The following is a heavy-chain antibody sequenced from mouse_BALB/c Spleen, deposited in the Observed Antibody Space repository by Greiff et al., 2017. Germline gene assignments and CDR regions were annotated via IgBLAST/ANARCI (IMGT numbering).Heavy chain of an antibody. CDR3: ASHYGNHCCDY. Sequence: EVKLMESGGGLVKPGGSLKLSCAASGFSFSSYDMSWVRQTPEKRLEWVAYISSGGGSTYYPDTVKGRFTISRDNAKNTLYLQMSSLKSEDTAMYYCASHYGNHCCDYWGQGTTRTVSS. V-gene: IGHV5-12-1*01. CDR2: ISSGGGST. J-gene: IGHJ2*01. CDR1: GFSFSSYD. D-gene: IGHD2-1*01.